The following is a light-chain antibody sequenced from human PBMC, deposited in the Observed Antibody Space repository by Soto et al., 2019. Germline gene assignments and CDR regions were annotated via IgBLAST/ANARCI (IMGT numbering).Light chain of an antibody. CDR3: QQYHTWPA. J-gene: IGKJ4*02. V-gene: IGKV1-39*01. CDR2: AAS. Sequence: DIQMTQSPSSLSASVGDRVTITCRASQSISNYLNWYQQKPGKAPKLLIYAASSLQSGVPSRFSGSGSGTDFTLTISGLQPEDFAVYFCQQYHTWPAFGRGTRVEIK. CDR1: QSISNY.